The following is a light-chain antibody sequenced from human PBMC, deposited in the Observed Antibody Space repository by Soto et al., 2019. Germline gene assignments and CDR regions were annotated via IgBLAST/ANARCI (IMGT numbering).Light chain of an antibody. J-gene: IGKJ4*01. Sequence: DIQMTQSPSSLSASVGDRVTITCRASQSISSYLNWYQQKPGKAPKLLIYAASSLQSGVPSTFSGSGSGTDFTLTISSLQPEDFVTYYCQQSYSTPQTFGGGTKVEV. V-gene: IGKV1-39*01. CDR1: QSISSY. CDR2: AAS. CDR3: QQSYSTPQT.